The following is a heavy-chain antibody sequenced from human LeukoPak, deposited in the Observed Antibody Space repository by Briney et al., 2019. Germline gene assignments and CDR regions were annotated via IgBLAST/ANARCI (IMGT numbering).Heavy chain of an antibody. Sequence: GGSLRLSCAASGFTFSSYSMNWVRQAPGKGLEWVSYISSSSTIYYADSVKARFTISRDNAKNSLYLQMNSLRDEDTAVYYCAREGGYSYGPLDYWGQGTLVTVSS. CDR2: ISSSSTI. CDR3: AREGGYSYGPLDY. CDR1: GFTFSSYS. D-gene: IGHD5-18*01. J-gene: IGHJ4*02. V-gene: IGHV3-48*02.